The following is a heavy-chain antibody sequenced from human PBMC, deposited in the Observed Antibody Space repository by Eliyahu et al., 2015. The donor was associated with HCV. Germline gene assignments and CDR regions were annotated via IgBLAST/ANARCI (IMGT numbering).Heavy chain of an antibody. CDR3: ARGDAAARRWDS. V-gene: IGHV4-34*01. J-gene: IGHJ4*02. Sequence: VRLQQWGAGLLKPSETLSLNCAVYGGSFSGYFWSWIRQSPGRGLEWLGEINHSGSTNYNPSLKSRVTTSVDTSKNQVFLYLRSVTAADTAVYYCARGDAAARRWDSWGQGTLVTVSS. D-gene: IGHD6-13*01. CDR2: INHSGST. CDR1: GGSFSGYF.